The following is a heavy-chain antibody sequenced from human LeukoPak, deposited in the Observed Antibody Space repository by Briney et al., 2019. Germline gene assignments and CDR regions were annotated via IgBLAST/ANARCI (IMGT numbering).Heavy chain of an antibody. CDR1: GFTVSSNY. Sequence: TGGSLRLSCAASGFTVSSNYMSWVRQAPGKGLEWVSVIYSGGSTYYADSVKGRFTISRDNSKNTLYLQMNSLRAEDTAVYYCARASRLYSNSWPYWGQGTLVTVSS. CDR2: IYSGGST. D-gene: IGHD6-13*01. J-gene: IGHJ4*02. V-gene: IGHV3-53*01. CDR3: ARASRLYSNSWPY.